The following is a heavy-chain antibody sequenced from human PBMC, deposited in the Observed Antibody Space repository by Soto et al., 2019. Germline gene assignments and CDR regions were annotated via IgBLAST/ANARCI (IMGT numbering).Heavy chain of an antibody. J-gene: IGHJ5*02. CDR2: ISHSGST. Sequence: PSETLSRTCNVSGASVSSGDYYWSWIRQPPGKGLEWIAYISHSGSTYYSPSLRSRAAISMDTSKNQFSLILSAVTAADTAIYYCARAVYCRSASCSNWFDTWGRGTLVTVSS. CDR1: GASVSSGDYY. CDR3: ARAVYCRSASCSNWFDT. V-gene: IGHV4-30-4*01. D-gene: IGHD2-2*01.